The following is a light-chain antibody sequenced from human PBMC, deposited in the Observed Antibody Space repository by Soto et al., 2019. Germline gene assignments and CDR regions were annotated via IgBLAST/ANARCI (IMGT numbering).Light chain of an antibody. J-gene: IGKJ1*01. V-gene: IGKV2-28*01. CDR3: MQALQTPRT. Sequence: DIVMTQSPLSLPVTPGEPASISCRSSQSLLHSNGYNYLDWYLQKPGQSPQLLIYLGSNRASGVXDXXSGSGSGTDFTLKISRVEAEDVGVYYCMQALQTPRTFGQGAKVEIQ. CDR2: LGS. CDR1: QSLLHSNGYNY.